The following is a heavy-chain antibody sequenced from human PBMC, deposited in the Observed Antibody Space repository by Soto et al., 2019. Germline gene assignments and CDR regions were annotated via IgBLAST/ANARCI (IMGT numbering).Heavy chain of an antibody. CDR3: PREGILGLFDAYDL. Sequence: QDQLVQSGAEVKKPGASVKVSCKASVFTSSGISWVRQAPGQRLEWMGWISTHNGNTIYAQKFQGRVIMTMDTSTTTLYMELRSLRPDDTAFYLCPREGILGLFDAYDLWGQGTMVTVPS. D-gene: IGHD3-3*01. CDR2: ISTHNGNT. V-gene: IGHV1-18*04. CDR1: VFTSSG. J-gene: IGHJ3*01.